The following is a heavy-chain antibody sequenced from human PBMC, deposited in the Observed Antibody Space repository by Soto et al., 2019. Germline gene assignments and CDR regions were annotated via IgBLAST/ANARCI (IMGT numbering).Heavy chain of an antibody. CDR3: ARGSSRSGAHPNDFYTDV. D-gene: IGHD6-13*01. CDR2: INPNSGGT. CDR1: GNTFTGYD. V-gene: IGHV1-2*04. J-gene: IGHJ6*02. Sequence: GASVKVSCEASGNTFTGYDMYWLRQAPGQGLEWMGWINPNSGGTNYAQKFQGWVTMTRDTSISTAYMELSRLRSDDTAVYYCARGSSRSGAHPNDFYTDVRGQGTTVTVSS.